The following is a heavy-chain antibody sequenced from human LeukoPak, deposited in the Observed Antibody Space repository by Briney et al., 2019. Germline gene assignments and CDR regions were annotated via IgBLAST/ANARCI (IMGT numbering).Heavy chain of an antibody. CDR2: IKQDGSEK. V-gene: IGHV3-7*01. J-gene: IGHJ6*02. CDR1: GFTFSNYW. Sequence: GGSLRLSCAASGFTFSNYWMNWVRQAPGKGLEWVANIKQDGSEKYYVDSVKGRFTISRDNAKNSLYLQMNSLRAEDTAVYYCARDRVQYYDSSGYPRYYYYGMDVWGQGTTVTVSS. CDR3: ARDRVQYYDSSGYPRYYYYGMDV. D-gene: IGHD3-22*01.